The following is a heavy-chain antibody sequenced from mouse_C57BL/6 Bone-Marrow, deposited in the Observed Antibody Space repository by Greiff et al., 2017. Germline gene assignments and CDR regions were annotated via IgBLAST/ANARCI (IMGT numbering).Heavy chain of an antibody. CDR2: IHPNSGST. Sequence: QVQLQQPGAELVKPGASVKLSCKASGYTFTSYWMHWVKQRPGQGLEWIGMIHPNSGSTNYNEKFKSKATLTVDKSSSTAYMQLSSLTSEDSAVYYCASYYKGEYFDYWGQGTTLTVSS. D-gene: IGHD2-12*01. CDR1: GYTFTSYW. V-gene: IGHV1-64*01. CDR3: ASYYKGEYFDY. J-gene: IGHJ2*01.